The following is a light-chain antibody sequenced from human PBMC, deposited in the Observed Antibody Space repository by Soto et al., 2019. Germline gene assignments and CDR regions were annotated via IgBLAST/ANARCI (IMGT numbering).Light chain of an antibody. CDR1: SSDVGGYNY. Sequence: QSVLTQPRSVSGSPGQSVTISCTGTSSDVGGYNYVSWYQQHPGKAPKLMIYDVNKRPSGVPDRFSGSKSGNTASLTISGLQAEDEADYYCCSYAGSYTLYVFGIGTKVTVL. V-gene: IGLV2-11*01. CDR2: DVN. CDR3: CSYAGSYTLYV. J-gene: IGLJ1*01.